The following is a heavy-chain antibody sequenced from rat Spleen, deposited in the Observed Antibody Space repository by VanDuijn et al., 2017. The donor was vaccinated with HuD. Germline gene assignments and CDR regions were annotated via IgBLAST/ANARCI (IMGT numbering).Heavy chain of an antibody. CDR2: IWGDGNT. V-gene: IGHV2-1*01. Sequence: QVQLKESGPGLVQPSQTLSLTCTVSGFSLTSNSVQWVRQPPGKGLEWMGGIWGDGNTDYNSVFKSRLSISRDTSKSQVFLKLNSLQTDDTAIYFCTGYDGSHYHNPTWFSYWGQGTLVTVSS. D-gene: IGHD1-12*03. J-gene: IGHJ3*01. CDR1: GFSLTSNS. CDR3: TGYDGSHYHNPTWFSY.